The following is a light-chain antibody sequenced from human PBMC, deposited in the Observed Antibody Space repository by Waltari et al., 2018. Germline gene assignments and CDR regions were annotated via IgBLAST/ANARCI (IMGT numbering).Light chain of an antibody. CDR2: GAS. CDR3: QQYGSSPWT. CDR1: QSVSSSY. J-gene: IGKJ1*01. Sequence: EIVLTQSPGILSLSPGERATLSGRASQSVSSSYLAWYQQKPGQAPRLLIYGASSRATGIPDRFSGSGSGTDFTLTISRLEPEDFAVYYCQQYGSSPWTFGQGTKVEIK. V-gene: IGKV3-20*01.